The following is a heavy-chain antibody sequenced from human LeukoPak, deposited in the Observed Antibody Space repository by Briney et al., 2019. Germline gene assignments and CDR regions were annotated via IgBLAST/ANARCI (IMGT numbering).Heavy chain of an antibody. D-gene: IGHD3-10*02. V-gene: IGHV3-21*01. CDR1: EITFRSYW. CDR3: ARYVVY. Sequence: GGSLRLSCTASEITFRSYWMSWVRQAPGKGLEWVSSISSSSSYIYYADSAKGRFTISRDNAKNSLYLQMNSLRAEDTAVYYCARYVVYWGQGTLVTVSS. J-gene: IGHJ4*02. CDR2: ISSSSSYI.